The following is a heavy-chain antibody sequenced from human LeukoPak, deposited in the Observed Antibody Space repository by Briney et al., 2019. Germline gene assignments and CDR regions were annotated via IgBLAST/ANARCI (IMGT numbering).Heavy chain of an antibody. V-gene: IGHV4-34*01. CDR1: GGSFSGYY. CDR2: INHSGST. J-gene: IGHJ4*01. Sequence: SETLSLTCAVYGGSFSGYYWSWIRQPPGKGLEWIGEINHSGSTNYNPSLKSRVTISVDTSKNQFSLKLSSVTAADTAVYYCARVSVKKTRTFDYWGQEPWSPSPQ. CDR3: ARVSVKKTRTFDY. D-gene: IGHD3-16*02.